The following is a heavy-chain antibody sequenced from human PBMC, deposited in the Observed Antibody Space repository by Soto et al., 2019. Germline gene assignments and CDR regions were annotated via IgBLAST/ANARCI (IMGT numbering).Heavy chain of an antibody. CDR1: GYSISSGNL. CDR2: IFYSGRS. V-gene: IGHV4-28*01. Sequence: PSETLSLTCAVSGYSISSGNLWGWIRQAPGKGPEWIGHIFYSGRSYYNPTLKSRVTKSVDTSKNQFSLKLSSVTTVDTAVYYCARTKYSSTSGVLDYWGQGTLVTVSS. CDR3: ARTKYSSTSGVLDY. J-gene: IGHJ4*02. D-gene: IGHD2-2*01.